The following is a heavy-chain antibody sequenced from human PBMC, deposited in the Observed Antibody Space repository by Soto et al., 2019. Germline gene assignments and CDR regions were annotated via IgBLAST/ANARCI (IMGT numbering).Heavy chain of an antibody. J-gene: IGHJ4*02. Sequence: PSETLSLTCAVSGGFTSTNNWWSWVRQPPGKGLEWIGDAYHSGSTEYNPSLKSRVSISVDKSKNQISLKLTSATAADTAVYYCARSPPSSYYGGSGTFDYWGQGTMVTVYS. V-gene: IGHV4-4*02. CDR2: AYHSGST. CDR1: GGFTSTNNW. CDR3: ARSPPSSYYGGSGTFDY. D-gene: IGHD3-10*01.